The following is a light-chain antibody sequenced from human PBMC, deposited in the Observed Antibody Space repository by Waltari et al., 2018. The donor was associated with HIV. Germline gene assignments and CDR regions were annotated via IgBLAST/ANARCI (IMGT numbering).Light chain of an antibody. CDR3: CSYAGSNTYL. V-gene: IGLV2-23*02. Sequence: QSALTQPASVSGFPGQSITISCTGSSSDVGSYNYVSWYQQHPGKAPQLLIYDVSKRPSWVSNRFSGSKSGNTASLTISGLQAEDEADYYCCSYAGSNTYLFGTGTEVTVL. CDR2: DVS. CDR1: SSDVGSYNY. J-gene: IGLJ1*01.